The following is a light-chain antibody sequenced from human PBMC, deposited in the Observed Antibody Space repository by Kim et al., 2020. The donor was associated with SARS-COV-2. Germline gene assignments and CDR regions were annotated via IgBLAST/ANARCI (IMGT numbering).Light chain of an antibody. Sequence: SPVERATLSCRASQSVNYMHVVWYQQRPGQPPRLVMDGASSRVAGTPDRFSGSGSGTDFTLTISRLEPEDFAVYYCQHFGSPPIAFGQGTRLEIK. V-gene: IGKV3-20*01. CDR1: QSVNYMH. J-gene: IGKJ5*01. CDR3: QHFGSPPIA. CDR2: GAS.